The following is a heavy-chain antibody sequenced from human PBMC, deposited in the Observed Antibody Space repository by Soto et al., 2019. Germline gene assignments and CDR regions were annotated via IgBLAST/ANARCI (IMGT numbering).Heavy chain of an antibody. CDR1: GGTFSSYP. D-gene: IGHD3-10*01. J-gene: IGHJ6*02. CDR3: ARVGRVTMVRGVIIEHYYYYGMDV. Sequence: ASVKGSCKASGGTFSSYPIRWGRQAPGQGLEWMGGIIPIFGTANYAQKFQGRVTITADESTSTAYMELSSLRSEETAVYYCARVGRVTMVRGVIIEHYYYYGMDVWGQGTMVTVSS. CDR2: IIPIFGTA. V-gene: IGHV1-69*13.